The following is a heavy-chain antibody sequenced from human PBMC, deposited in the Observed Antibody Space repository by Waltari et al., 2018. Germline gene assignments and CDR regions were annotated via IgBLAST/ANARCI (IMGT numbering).Heavy chain of an antibody. CDR1: GYIFSNYE. V-gene: IGHV1-8*02. J-gene: IGHJ5*02. CDR3: ARGRDVFANFDYNWFDP. D-gene: IGHD3-3*01. Sequence: QVQLVQSGAEVLKPGASVRVSCQASGYIFSNYEINWVRQAAGKGPEWMGWVNPNSGAAAYAQKFQGRITMTWDTSTSTAYMELNNLRSDDTAVLYCARGRDVFANFDYNWFDPWGQGTLVTVSS. CDR2: VNPNSGAA.